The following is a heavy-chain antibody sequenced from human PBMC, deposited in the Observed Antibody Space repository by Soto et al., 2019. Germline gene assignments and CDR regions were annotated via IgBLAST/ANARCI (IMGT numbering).Heavy chain of an antibody. CDR1: GVTCIDCY. Sequence: PWGPLRLPCTASGVTCIDCYMSWIRKAPGKGLEWVSYISSSGSTIYYADSLKGRFTISRDNSKNTLYLQMNSLRAEDTAVYYCAKDIGGYYAILGTKDYGMDVWGQGTTVTVSS. CDR3: AKDIGGYYAILGTKDYGMDV. CDR2: ISSSGSTI. J-gene: IGHJ6*02. V-gene: IGHV3-11*01. D-gene: IGHD3-9*01.